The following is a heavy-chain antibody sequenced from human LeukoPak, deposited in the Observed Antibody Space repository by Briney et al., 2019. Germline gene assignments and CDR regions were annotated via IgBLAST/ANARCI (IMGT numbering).Heavy chain of an antibody. CDR3: AKDATIVVVPAAMDLDY. V-gene: IGHV3-30*02. D-gene: IGHD2-2*01. CDR1: GFTFSSYG. Sequence: GGSLRLSCAASGFTFSSYGMHWVRQAPGKGLEWVAFIRYDGSNKYYADSVKGRFTISRDNSKNTLYLQMNSLRAEDTAVYYCAKDATIVVVPAAMDLDYWGQGTLVTVSS. J-gene: IGHJ4*02. CDR2: IRYDGSNK.